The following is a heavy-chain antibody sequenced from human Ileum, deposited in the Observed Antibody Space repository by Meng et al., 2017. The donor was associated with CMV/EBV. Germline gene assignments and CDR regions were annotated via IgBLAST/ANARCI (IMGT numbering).Heavy chain of an antibody. D-gene: IGHD3-16*01. J-gene: IGHJ4*02. Sequence: VQLVETGAEVKEPGASVKGFCKASGYTFTSYGFSWVRQAPGQGLEWMGWISAYNGNTKYAQKLQGRLTMTTDTSTNTAYMELRSLTSDETAVYYCARWGPVIPLADYWGQGTLVTRLL. CDR3: ARWGPVIPLADY. CDR2: ISAYNGNT. CDR1: GYTFTSYG. V-gene: IGHV1-18*01.